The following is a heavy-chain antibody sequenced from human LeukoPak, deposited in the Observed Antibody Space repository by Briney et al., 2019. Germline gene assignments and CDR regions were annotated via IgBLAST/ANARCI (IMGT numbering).Heavy chain of an antibody. CDR3: ARGRIKWADDAFDI. V-gene: IGHV3-48*04. CDR2: ISGRGDTI. Sequence: GGSLRLSCAASGFTFSSYWMSWVRQAPGKGLEWVSYISGRGDTIYYTDSVKGRFTISRDNAKNSVYLQMNSLRAEDTAVYYCARGRIKWADDAFDIWGQGTMVSVSS. CDR1: GFTFSSYW. J-gene: IGHJ3*02. D-gene: IGHD2-8*01.